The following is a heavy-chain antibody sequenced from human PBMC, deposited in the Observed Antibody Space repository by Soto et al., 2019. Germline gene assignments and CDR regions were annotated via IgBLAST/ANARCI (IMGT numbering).Heavy chain of an antibody. CDR3: AKLGPYSSSWSYYYYGMDV. Sequence: GSLRLSCAASGFTFSSYAMSWVRQAPGKGLEWVSAISGSGGSTYYADSVKGRFTISRDNSKNTLYLQMNSLRAEDTAVYYCAKLGPYSSSWSYYYYGMDVWGQGTTVTVSS. J-gene: IGHJ6*02. CDR2: ISGSGGST. D-gene: IGHD6-13*01. CDR1: GFTFSSYA. V-gene: IGHV3-23*01.